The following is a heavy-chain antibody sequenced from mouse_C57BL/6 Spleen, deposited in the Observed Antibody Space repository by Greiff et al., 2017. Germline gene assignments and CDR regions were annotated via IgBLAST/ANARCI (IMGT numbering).Heavy chain of an antibody. V-gene: IGHV3-8*01. D-gene: IGHD2-14*01. CDR3: ARWGTDYFDY. Sequence: EVQLMESGPGLAKPSQTLSLTCSVTGYSITSDYWNWIRKFPGNKLEYMGDIIYSGSTNYNPSLENRISITRDTSKNQYYRQLNSVTTEDTATYYCARWGTDYFDYWGQGTTLTVSA. CDR2: IIYSGST. J-gene: IGHJ2*01. CDR1: GYSITSDY.